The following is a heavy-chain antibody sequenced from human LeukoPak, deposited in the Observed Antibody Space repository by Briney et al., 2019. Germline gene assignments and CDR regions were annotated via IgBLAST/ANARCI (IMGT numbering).Heavy chain of an antibody. CDR3: AKDLSPAADGTYFDY. J-gene: IGHJ4*02. D-gene: IGHD6-13*01. V-gene: IGHV3-30*02. Sequence: PGGSLRLSCALSWLTCSGGGVHWFRQAPYQGLEWVSFIRYDGSNKYYADSVRGRFTISRDNSKNTLYQQMTSLRPEDTAVYYCAKDLSPAADGTYFDYWGQGTLVTVSS. CDR2: IRYDGSNK. CDR1: WLTCSGGG.